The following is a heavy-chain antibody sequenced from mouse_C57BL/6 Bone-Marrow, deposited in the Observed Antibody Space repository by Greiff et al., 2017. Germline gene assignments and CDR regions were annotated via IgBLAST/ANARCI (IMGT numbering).Heavy chain of an antibody. V-gene: IGHV1-55*01. CDR3: ARAGYDYRWFAY. J-gene: IGHJ3*01. D-gene: IGHD2-4*01. CDR2: LYPGSGST. Sequence: QVQLQQPGAELVKPGASVKMSCKASGYTFTSYWITWVKQRPGQGLEWIGDLYPGSGSTNYNEKFKSKATLTVDTSSSTAYMQLSSLTSEDSAVYYCARAGYDYRWFAYWGQGTLVTVSA. CDR1: GYTFTSYW.